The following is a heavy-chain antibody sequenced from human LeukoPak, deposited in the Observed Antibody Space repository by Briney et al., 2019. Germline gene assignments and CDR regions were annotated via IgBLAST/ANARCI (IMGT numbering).Heavy chain of an antibody. Sequence: PGRSLRLSCAASGFTFSSYGMHWARQAPGKGLEWVAVISYDGSNKYYADSVKGRFTISRDNSKNTLYLQMNSLRAEDTAVYYCAKSPGGWLDAFDIWGQGTMVTVSS. D-gene: IGHD5-18*01. CDR1: GFTFSSYG. V-gene: IGHV3-30*18. CDR2: ISYDGSNK. CDR3: AKSPGGWLDAFDI. J-gene: IGHJ3*02.